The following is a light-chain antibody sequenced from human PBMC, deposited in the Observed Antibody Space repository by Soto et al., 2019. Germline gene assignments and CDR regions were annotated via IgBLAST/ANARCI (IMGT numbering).Light chain of an antibody. CDR1: SSNIGAGYD. Sequence: QAVVTQPPSVSGAPGQRVTISCTGTSSNIGAGYDVHWYQQLPRTAPKLLIYGNTNRPSGVPDRFSGSKSGTSASLAITGLRPEDEADYYCQSYDRSLSGSVFGGGTQLTVL. CDR3: QSYDRSLSGSV. CDR2: GNT. J-gene: IGLJ2*01. V-gene: IGLV1-40*01.